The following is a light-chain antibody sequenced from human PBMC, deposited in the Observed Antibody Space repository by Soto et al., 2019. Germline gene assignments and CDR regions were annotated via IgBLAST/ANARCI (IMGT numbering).Light chain of an antibody. J-gene: IGKJ2*01. CDR3: QQYSDLPYT. Sequence: EIVLTQSPGTLSLSPRERATLSCRASQSVSSRNLAWYQQKPGQAPRLLIYGAASRATGIPDRFSGSGSVTDFTLTINRLEPEDFAVYYCQQYSDLPYTFGRGTKLEIK. V-gene: IGKV3-20*01. CDR1: QSVSSRN. CDR2: GAA.